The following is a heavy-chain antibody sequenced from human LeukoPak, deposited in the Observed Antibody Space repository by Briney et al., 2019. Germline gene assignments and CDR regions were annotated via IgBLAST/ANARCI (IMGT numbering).Heavy chain of an antibody. CDR2: IRRRAYGGAA. CDR1: GFAFDDFA. J-gene: IGHJ4*02. V-gene: IGHV3-49*04. Sequence: PGGSLRLSCTTSGFAFDDFAMSWVRQPAGKGLEWVGFIRRRAYGGAAEYAASVKGRFIISRDDLKGIAYLQMNSLKTEDTAVYYCSRNGLVDFDYWGQGSRVIVSP. D-gene: IGHD3-16*01. CDR3: SRNGLVDFDY.